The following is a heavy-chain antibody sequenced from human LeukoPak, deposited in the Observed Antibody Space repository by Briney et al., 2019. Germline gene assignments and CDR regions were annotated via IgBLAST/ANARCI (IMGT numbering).Heavy chain of an antibody. Sequence: GGSLRLSCAASGFTFSNAWMSWVCQAPGKGLEWVGRIKSKTDGGTTDYAAPVKGRFTISRDDSKNTLYLQMNSLKTEDTAVYYCTTSIELWYYFDYWGQGTLVTVSS. J-gene: IGHJ4*02. CDR2: IKSKTDGGTT. CDR3: TTSIELWYYFDY. CDR1: GFTFSNAW. V-gene: IGHV3-15*01. D-gene: IGHD3-16*01.